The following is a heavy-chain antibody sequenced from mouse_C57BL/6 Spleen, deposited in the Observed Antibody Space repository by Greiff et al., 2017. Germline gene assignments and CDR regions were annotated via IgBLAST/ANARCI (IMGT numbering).Heavy chain of an antibody. J-gene: IGHJ1*03. CDR2: IDPSDSYT. D-gene: IGHD2-2*01. Sequence: VQLQQPGAELVMPGASVKLSCKASGYTFTSYWMHWVKQRPGQGLEWIGEIDPSDSYTNYNQKFKGKSTLTVDKSSSTAYMQLSSLTSEDSAVYYCAIWLRQYFDVWGTGTTVTVSS. CDR3: AIWLRQYFDV. V-gene: IGHV1-69*01. CDR1: GYTFTSYW.